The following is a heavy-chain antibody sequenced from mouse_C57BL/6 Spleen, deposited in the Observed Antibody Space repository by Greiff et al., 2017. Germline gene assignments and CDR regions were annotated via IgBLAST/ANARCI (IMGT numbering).Heavy chain of an antibody. CDR2: ISSRGSNT. D-gene: IGHD1-1*01. J-gene: IGHJ2*01. CDR1: GFTFTNYG. V-gene: IGHV5-6*02. Sequence: DVKLVESGGDLVKPGGSLKLSCAASGFTFTNYGMSWVRQTPDKRLEWVATISSRGSNTYYPDSVKGRFTISRNNAKNTLYLQINSLKSEDTAMYYCARHRSLRWPFDYWGQGTTLTVSS. CDR3: ARHRSLRWPFDY.